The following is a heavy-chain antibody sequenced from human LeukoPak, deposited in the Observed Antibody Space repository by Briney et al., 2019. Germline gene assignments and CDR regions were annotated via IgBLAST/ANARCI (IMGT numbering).Heavy chain of an antibody. Sequence: SETLSLTCTVSGGSISSSSYYWGWIRQPPGKGLEWIGSIYYSGSTYYNPSLKSRVTISVDTSKNQFSLKLSSVTAADTAVYYCARSNEVRFLEWSEEGYYFDYWGQGTLVTVSS. CDR1: GGSISSSSYY. CDR2: IYYSGST. V-gene: IGHV4-39*01. J-gene: IGHJ4*02. D-gene: IGHD3-3*01. CDR3: ARSNEVRFLEWSEEGYYFDY.